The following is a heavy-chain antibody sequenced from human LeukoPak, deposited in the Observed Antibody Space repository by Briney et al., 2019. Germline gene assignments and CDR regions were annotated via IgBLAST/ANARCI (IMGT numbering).Heavy chain of an antibody. J-gene: IGHJ3*02. CDR3: TRQGRSGDLSI. D-gene: IGHD4-17*01. CDR1: GFPFSSYG. Sequence: GGSLRLSCVASGFPFSSYGMHWVRQAPGKGLEWVAFIRYDGSKKYYADSVKGRFTISRDNSKNTLYLQMNSLKTEDTAVYYCTRQGRSGDLSIWGQGTMVTVSS. CDR2: IRYDGSKK. V-gene: IGHV3-30*02.